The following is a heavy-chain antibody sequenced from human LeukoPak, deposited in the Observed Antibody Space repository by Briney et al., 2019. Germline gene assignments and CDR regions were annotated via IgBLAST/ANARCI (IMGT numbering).Heavy chain of an antibody. CDR2: INPNSGGT. Sequence: ASVKVSCKASGYTFTGYYMHWVRQAPGQGLEWMGWINPNSGGTNYAQKFQGRVTMTRDTSISTAYMELSSLRSEDTAVYYCARWDRAYAPYSSYYYYYGMDVWGQGTTVTVSS. V-gene: IGHV1-2*02. J-gene: IGHJ6*02. CDR1: GYTFTGYY. D-gene: IGHD2-2*01. CDR3: ARWDRAYAPYSSYYYYYGMDV.